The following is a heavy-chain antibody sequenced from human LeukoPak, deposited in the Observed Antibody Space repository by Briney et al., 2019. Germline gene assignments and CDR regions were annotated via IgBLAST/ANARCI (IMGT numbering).Heavy chain of an antibody. CDR2: ISNDGSNK. D-gene: IGHD3-10*01. J-gene: IGHJ6*03. Sequence: GGSLRLSCAASGFTFSSYGMHWVRQAPGKGLEWVAVISNDGSNKYYADSVKGRFTISRDNSKNTLYLQMNSLRAEDTAVYYCAKEDFTSRHSGSNYYYYYYMDVWGKGTTVTVSS. CDR3: AKEDFTSRHSGSNYYYYYYMDV. CDR1: GFTFSSYG. V-gene: IGHV3-30*18.